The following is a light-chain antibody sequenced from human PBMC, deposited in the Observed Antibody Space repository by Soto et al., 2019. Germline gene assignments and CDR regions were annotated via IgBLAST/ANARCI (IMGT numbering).Light chain of an antibody. V-gene: IGKV1-39*01. CDR2: SRS. J-gene: IGKJ2*01. CDR3: QQSYSTPYT. Sequence: DIQMTPSPSSLSASVGDRVTITCRASQSIANYVNWYQQKPGKAPKLLVYSRSSLQSGVPSRFSGSRSGTDFTLTISSLQPEDSATFYCQQSYSTPYTFGQGTNLEIK. CDR1: QSIANY.